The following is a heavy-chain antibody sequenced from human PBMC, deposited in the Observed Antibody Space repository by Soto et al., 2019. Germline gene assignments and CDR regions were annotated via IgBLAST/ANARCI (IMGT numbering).Heavy chain of an antibody. CDR2: ISSSSSYI. J-gene: IGHJ4*02. CDR1: GFTFSSYS. Sequence: GGSLRLSCAASGFTFSSYSMNWVRQAPGKGLEWVSSISSSSSYIYYADSVKGRFTISRDNAKNSLYLQMNSLRAEDTAVYYCARDPGSSSWYCDYWGQGTLVTVSS. CDR3: ARDPGSSSWYCDY. D-gene: IGHD6-13*01. V-gene: IGHV3-21*01.